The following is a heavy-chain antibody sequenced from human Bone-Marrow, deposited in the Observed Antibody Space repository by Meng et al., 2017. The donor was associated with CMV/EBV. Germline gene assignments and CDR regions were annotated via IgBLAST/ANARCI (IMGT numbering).Heavy chain of an antibody. V-gene: IGHV3-23*03. CDR1: GSTFSSYA. Sequence: GSSMNISYAACGSTFSSYAMSWGRQAPGKVLEWVSVIYSGGRPTNYADFVRGRFTISRDNSKKMLYLQMNRLRGEDTAVYYWAKDRGSGTTYAELEYWGQGTLVTVSS. CDR3: AKDRGSGTTYAELEY. J-gene: IGHJ4*02. CDR2: IYSGGRPT. D-gene: IGHD1-26*01.